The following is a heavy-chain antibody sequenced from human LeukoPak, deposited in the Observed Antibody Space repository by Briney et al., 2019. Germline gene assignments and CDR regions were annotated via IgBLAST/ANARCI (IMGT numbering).Heavy chain of an antibody. J-gene: IGHJ5*02. Sequence: QTSETLSLTCAVSGGSISSGGYSWSWLRQPPGKGLEWIGYIYHSGSTYYNPSLKSRVTISVDRSKNQFSLKLSSVTAADTAVYYCAISAAGLFDPWGQGTLVTVSS. CDR1: GGSISSGGYS. CDR2: IYHSGST. V-gene: IGHV4-30-2*01. CDR3: AISAAGLFDP. D-gene: IGHD6-13*01.